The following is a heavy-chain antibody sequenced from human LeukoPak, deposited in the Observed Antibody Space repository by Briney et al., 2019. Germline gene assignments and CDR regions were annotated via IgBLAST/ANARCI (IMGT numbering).Heavy chain of an antibody. CDR2: ISAYNGNT. CDR1: GYTFTSYG. J-gene: IGHJ4*02. Sequence: ASVKVSCKASGYTFTSYGISWVRQAPGQGLEWMGWISAYNGNTNYAQKLQGRVTMTTGTSTSTAYMELRSLRSDDTAVYYCARGRNYYDSSGYYFFDYWGQGTLVTVSS. V-gene: IGHV1-18*01. CDR3: ARGRNYYDSSGYYFFDY. D-gene: IGHD3-22*01.